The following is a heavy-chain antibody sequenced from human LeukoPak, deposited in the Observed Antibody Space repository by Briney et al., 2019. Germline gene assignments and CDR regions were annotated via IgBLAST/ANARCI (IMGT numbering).Heavy chain of an antibody. V-gene: IGHV1-69*13. Sequence: EASVKVSCXASGGTFSSYAISWVRQAHGQGLEWMGGIIPIFGTANYAQKFQGRVTITADESTSTAYMELSSLRSEDTAVYYCARIQVQQQLVHYYYMDVWGKGTTVTVSS. CDR3: ARIQVQQQLVHYYYMDV. J-gene: IGHJ6*03. CDR1: GGTFSSYA. D-gene: IGHD6-13*01. CDR2: IIPIFGTA.